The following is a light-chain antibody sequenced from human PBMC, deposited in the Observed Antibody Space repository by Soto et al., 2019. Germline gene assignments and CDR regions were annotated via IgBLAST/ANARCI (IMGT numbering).Light chain of an antibody. CDR1: QTVSSY. Sequence: ENLCTQAPTPLSFSPGERATLSCRASQTVSSYLLWYQQKPGQAPRLLIYDASNRASGTPARFSGSGSETDFTLTISSLEPEDFAVYYCQHRMNWPLTFGQGTRLEIK. CDR3: QHRMNWPLT. V-gene: IGKV3-11*01. J-gene: IGKJ5*01. CDR2: DAS.